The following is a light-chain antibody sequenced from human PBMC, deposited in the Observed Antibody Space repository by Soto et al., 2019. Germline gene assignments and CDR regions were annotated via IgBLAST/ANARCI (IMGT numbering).Light chain of an antibody. CDR2: AAS. CDR3: QKYNSALGIT. J-gene: IGKJ5*01. Sequence: DIQMTQSPSSLSASVGDRVTITCRASQGISNYLAWYQQKPGKVPKLLIYAASTLQSGVPSRFSGSGSGTDFTLTISSLQPEDVATYYCQKYNSALGITFGQGTRLE. CDR1: QGISNY. V-gene: IGKV1-27*01.